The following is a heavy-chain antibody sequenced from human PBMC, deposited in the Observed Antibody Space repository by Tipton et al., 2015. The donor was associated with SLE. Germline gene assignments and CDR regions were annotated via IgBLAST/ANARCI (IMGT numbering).Heavy chain of an antibody. J-gene: IGHJ2*01. V-gene: IGHV3-30*04. CDR1: GFTFRSYS. CDR3: ARDPHERAGAGYWYFDL. CDR2: IAYDGSNK. Sequence: SLRLSCAASGFTFRSYSMHWVRQAPGQGLEWGEVIAYDGSNKYYADSVKGRFTISRDNSKKTLYLQMNSLRAEDTAVYYCARDPHERAGAGYWYFDLGGRGSVVTVSS. D-gene: IGHD6-19*01.